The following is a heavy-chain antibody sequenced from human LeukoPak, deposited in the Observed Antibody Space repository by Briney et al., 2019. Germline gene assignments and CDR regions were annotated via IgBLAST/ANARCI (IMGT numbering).Heavy chain of an antibody. J-gene: IGHJ4*02. CDR2: ISTNGGTT. V-gene: IGHV3-64*01. CDR3: ARGKGIYCGGDCSALDY. Sequence: GGSLRLSCAASGFTFSSYAMHWVRQAPGKGPEYVSAISTNGGTTYYANSVEGRFTISRDNSKNTLYLQMGSLRTEDMAVYYCARGKGIYCGGDCSALDYWGQGTLVTVSS. D-gene: IGHD2-21*02. CDR1: GFTFSSYA.